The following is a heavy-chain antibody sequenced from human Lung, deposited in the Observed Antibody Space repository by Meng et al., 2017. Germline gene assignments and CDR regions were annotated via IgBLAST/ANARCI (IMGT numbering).Heavy chain of an antibody. CDR1: GYTSASYG. CDR2: FVSNADT. CDR3: ARGTPGRSYSDY. Sequence: QAQLLQSGAEVKKPGAPVGISCKASGYTSASYGISWFRQAPGQGLEWMGWFVSNADTYPAQKFQGRVTMTRDTHTSTDFMELRSLRFDDTAVYYCARGTPGRSYSDYWGQGTLVTVSS. D-gene: IGHD3-10*01. V-gene: IGHV1-18*01. J-gene: IGHJ4*02.